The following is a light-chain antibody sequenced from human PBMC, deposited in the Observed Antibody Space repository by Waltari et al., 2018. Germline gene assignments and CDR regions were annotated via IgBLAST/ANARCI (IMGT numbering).Light chain of an antibody. CDR2: GEN. J-gene: IGLJ2*01. CDR1: SLRRGD. CDR3: NSRDSRGQAVV. V-gene: IGLV3-19*01. Sequence: SSELTQDPAVSVALGQTIRITCHRDSLRRGDASWYQQKPGQAPVLVMFGENNRPSGIPDRFSGSISGRTTSLTITGAQAEDEADYYCNSRDSRGQAVVFGGGTRVTVL.